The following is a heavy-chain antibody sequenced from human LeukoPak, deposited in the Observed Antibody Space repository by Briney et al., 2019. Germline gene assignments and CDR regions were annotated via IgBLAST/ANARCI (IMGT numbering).Heavy chain of an antibody. D-gene: IGHD1-14*01. CDR3: ARHRVFNWNHPIWFDP. Sequence: SETLSLTCTVSGGSISITSYYWGWVRQPRGKGLEWIGSMFNSGSTYHYPSLKSRVTISIDTSKNQFSLKLSSVTAADTAVYYCARHRVFNWNHPIWFDPWGQGTLVTVSS. CDR1: GGSISITSYY. CDR2: MFNSGST. V-gene: IGHV4-39*01. J-gene: IGHJ5*02.